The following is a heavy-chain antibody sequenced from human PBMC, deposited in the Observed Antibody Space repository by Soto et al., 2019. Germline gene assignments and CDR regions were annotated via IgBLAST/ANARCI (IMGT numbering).Heavy chain of an antibody. CDR2: IYHSGST. CDR3: AREGGRVLGVISNWFDP. CDR1: VGSISSGGYS. J-gene: IGHJ5*02. Sequence: SEALSLTCAVSVGSISSGGYSWSWIRQPPGKGLEWIGYIYHSGSTYYNPSLKSRVTISVDRSKNQFSLKLSSVTAADTAVYYCAREGGRVLGVISNWFDPWGQGPLVTVSS. V-gene: IGHV4-30-2*01. D-gene: IGHD3-16*02.